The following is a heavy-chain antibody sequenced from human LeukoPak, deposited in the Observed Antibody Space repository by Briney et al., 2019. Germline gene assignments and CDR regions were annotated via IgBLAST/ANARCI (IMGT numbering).Heavy chain of an antibody. CDR1: GFTFSSYA. CDR2: INDSGDST. D-gene: IGHD6-19*01. Sequence: PGGSLRLSCAASGFTFSSYAMSWVRQAPGKGLEWVPGINDSGDSTHYADSVKGRFIISRDNSKNTLYLQMNSLRAEDTAVYYCAFSSGWLHWGQGTLVTVSS. J-gene: IGHJ4*02. CDR3: AFSSGWLH. V-gene: IGHV3-23*01.